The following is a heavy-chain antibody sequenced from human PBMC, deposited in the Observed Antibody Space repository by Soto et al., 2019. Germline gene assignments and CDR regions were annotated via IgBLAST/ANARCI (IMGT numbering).Heavy chain of an antibody. Sequence: GGSLRLSCAASGFTFSNAWMSWVRQAPGKGLEWVGQIKSKTDGGTTEYAAPGKVRFTISRDESKNTLYLQMNSLKTEDASLYYCAAGPRDPDAFDIWGQGTMVTVSS. V-gene: IGHV3-15*01. CDR2: IKSKTDGGTT. J-gene: IGHJ3*02. CDR1: GFTFSNAW. CDR3: AAGPRDPDAFDI.